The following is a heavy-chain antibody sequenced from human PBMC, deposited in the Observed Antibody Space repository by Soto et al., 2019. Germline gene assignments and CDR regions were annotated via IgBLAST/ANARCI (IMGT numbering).Heavy chain of an antibody. J-gene: IGHJ3*02. CDR2: IYPGDSDT. D-gene: IGHD3-9*01. CDR1: GYSFTSYW. CDR3: ARTGRYYDILTDAFDI. Sequence: GESLKISCKGSGYSFTSYWIGWVRQMPGKGLEWMGIIYPGDSDTRYSPSFQGQVTISADKSISTAYLQWSSLKASDTAMYYCARTGRYYDILTDAFDIWGQGTMVTVSS. V-gene: IGHV5-51*01.